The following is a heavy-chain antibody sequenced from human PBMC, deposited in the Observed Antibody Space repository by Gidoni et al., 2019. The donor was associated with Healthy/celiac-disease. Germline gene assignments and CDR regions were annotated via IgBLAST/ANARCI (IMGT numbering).Heavy chain of an antibody. CDR2: IWYDGSNK. J-gene: IGHJ4*02. Sequence: QVQLVASGGGVVQPGRFLRLSCAASGFTFSTYRMHWVRQAPGKGLEWVAVIWYDGSNKYYADSVKGRFTISRDNSKNTLYLQMNSLRAEDTAVYYCASSRTGGVKWSQAHFDYWGQGTLVTVSS. D-gene: IGHD3-16*01. V-gene: IGHV3-33*08. CDR3: ASSRTGGVKWSQAHFDY. CDR1: GFTFSTYR.